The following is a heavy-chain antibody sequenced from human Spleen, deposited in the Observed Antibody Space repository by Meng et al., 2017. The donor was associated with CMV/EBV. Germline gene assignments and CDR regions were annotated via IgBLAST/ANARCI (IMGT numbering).Heavy chain of an antibody. Sequence: GESLKISCAASGFTFSSYSMSWVRQAPGRGLEWISFISSDDRTRTYADSVRGRFTISRDDAKNSVSLQMRSLRVEDTAVYYCARDRGVVIPAAPYYFDYWGRGTLVTVSS. CDR1: GFTFSSYS. D-gene: IGHD3-10*01. J-gene: IGHJ4*02. V-gene: IGHV3-48*04. CDR3: ARDRGVVIPAAPYYFDY. CDR2: ISSDDRTR.